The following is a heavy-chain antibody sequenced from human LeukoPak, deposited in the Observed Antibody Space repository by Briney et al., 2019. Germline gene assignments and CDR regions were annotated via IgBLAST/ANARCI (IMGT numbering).Heavy chain of an antibody. CDR1: GVTVSYNY. D-gene: IGHD3-10*01. V-gene: IGHV3-53*01. CDR2: IYRGGDT. J-gene: IGHJ3*02. Sequence: GGSLRLSCAASGVTVSYNYMSWVRQTPGKGLEWVSSIYRGGDTYYTDSVRGRFTISRDNSDNTLYLQMNSLRAEDTALYYCAKGNYGSGSLYIGDAFDIWGQGTMVTVSS. CDR3: AKGNYGSGSLYIGDAFDI.